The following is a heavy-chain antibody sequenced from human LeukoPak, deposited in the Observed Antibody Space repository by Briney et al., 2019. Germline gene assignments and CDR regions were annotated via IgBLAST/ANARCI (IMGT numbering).Heavy chain of an antibody. J-gene: IGHJ4*02. CDR1: GSSISSTYY. V-gene: IGHV4-38-2*01. CDR2: VFHAGST. CDR3: ARGDYFIDF. D-gene: IGHD2/OR15-2a*01. Sequence: SETLSLXCAVSGSSISSTYYWAWIRQPPGKGLEWIGSVFHAGSTYYNPSLKSRVTVSVDTSKNQFSLKLTSVTAADTAVYYCARGDYFIDFWGRGTLVTVSS.